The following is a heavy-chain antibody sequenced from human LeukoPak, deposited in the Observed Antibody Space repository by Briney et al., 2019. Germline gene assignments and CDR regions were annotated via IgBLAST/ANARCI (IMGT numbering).Heavy chain of an antibody. CDR2: INHSGST. J-gene: IGHJ5*02. CDR1: GGSFSGYY. Sequence: SETLSLTCAVYGGSFSGYYWSWIRQPPGKGPEWIGEINHSGSTNYNPSLKGRVTISVDTSKNQFPLKLSSVTAADTAVYYCASGYNCCDPWAQGTLVTVSS. V-gene: IGHV4-34*01. CDR3: ASGYNCCDP.